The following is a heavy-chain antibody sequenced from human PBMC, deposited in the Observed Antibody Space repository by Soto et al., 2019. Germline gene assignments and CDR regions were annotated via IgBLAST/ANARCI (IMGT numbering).Heavy chain of an antibody. CDR3: ARVQGGSWYGYRGSDAFDI. CDR2: IYYSGST. CDR1: GGCISSYY. J-gene: IGHJ3*02. Sequence: SETLALTCTVPGGCISSYYLSWTRQPPGKGLEWIVYIYYSGSTNYNPSRKSRVTISVDTSKNQFSLKMSSVTAADTAVYYCARVQGGSWYGYRGSDAFDIWGQGTMVTVSS. V-gene: IGHV4-59*01. D-gene: IGHD6-13*01.